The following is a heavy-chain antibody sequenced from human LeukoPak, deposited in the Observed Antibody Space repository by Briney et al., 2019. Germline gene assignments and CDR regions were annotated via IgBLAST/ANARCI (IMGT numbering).Heavy chain of an antibody. D-gene: IGHD3-16*02. CDR2: INHSGST. V-gene: IGHV4-34*01. CDR3: ARRFDDYVWGSYRFTDPNYFDY. CDR1: GGSFSGYY. Sequence: PSETLSLTCAVYGGSFSGYYWSWIRQPPGKGLEWIGEINHSGSTNYNPSLKSRVTISVDTSKNQFSLKLSSVTAADTAVYYCARRFDDYVWGSYRFTDPNYFDYWGQGTLVTVSS. J-gene: IGHJ4*02.